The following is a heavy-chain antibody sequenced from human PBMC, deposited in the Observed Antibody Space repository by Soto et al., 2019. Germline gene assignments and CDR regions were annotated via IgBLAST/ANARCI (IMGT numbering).Heavy chain of an antibody. D-gene: IGHD6-6*01. CDR3: AKDTISSIAARGSSYYFDY. CDR2: ISWNSGSI. Sequence: GGSLRLSCAASGFTFDDYAMHWVRQAPGKGLEWVSGISWNSGSIGYADSVKGRFTISRDNAKNSLYLQMNSLRAEDTALYYCAKDTISSIAARGSSYYFDYWGQGTLVTVSS. CDR1: GFTFDDYA. V-gene: IGHV3-9*01. J-gene: IGHJ4*02.